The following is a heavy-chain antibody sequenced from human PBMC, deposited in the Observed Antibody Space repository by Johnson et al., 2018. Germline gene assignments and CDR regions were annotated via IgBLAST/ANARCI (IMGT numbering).Heavy chain of an antibody. CDR2: ISSDGTNK. CDR3: AKDRVRSRLGGTPGVVDI. J-gene: IGHJ3*02. Sequence: QVQLVQSGGGVVQPGRSLRLSCAASGFTFSSYGMHWVRQSPGKGLEWVAVISSDGTNKYYEDSVKGRFTISRDNSKNTLYLQMNSLRPEDTAVYFCAKDRVRSRLGGTPGVVDIWGQVTMVTVSS. V-gene: IGHV3-30*18. CDR1: GFTFSSYG. D-gene: IGHD3-16*01.